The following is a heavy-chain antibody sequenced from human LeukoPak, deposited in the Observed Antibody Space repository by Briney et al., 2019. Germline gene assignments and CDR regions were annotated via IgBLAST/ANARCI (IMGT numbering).Heavy chain of an antibody. D-gene: IGHD3-22*01. CDR2: ISWNSVST. CDR3: VKGSTYYYDSRGYPGDY. J-gene: IGHJ4*02. CDR1: RFTLDDYA. Sequence: GRSLRLSCAASRFTLDDYAMHWVRQAPGKGLEWVSGISWNSVSTGYADSVKGRFTISRDNAKNSLYLQMNSLRADDTALYYCVKGSTYYYDSRGYPGDYWGQGTLVTVSS. V-gene: IGHV3-9*01.